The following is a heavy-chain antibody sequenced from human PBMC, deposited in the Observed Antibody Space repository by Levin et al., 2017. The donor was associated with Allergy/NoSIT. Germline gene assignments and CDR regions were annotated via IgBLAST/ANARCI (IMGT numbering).Heavy chain of an antibody. Sequence: GGSLRLSCKGSGGAFSSSAINWVRRAPGQGLEWMGGIVPVFGSPDYALKFQGRVSITTDDSSTTVYMELSRLQSDDTAVYYCATSGLQRYYFYAMDVWGQGTRVTVSS. CDR3: ATSGLQRYYFYAMDV. CDR1: GGAFSSSA. V-gene: IGHV1-69*05. CDR2: IVPVFGSP. J-gene: IGHJ6*02.